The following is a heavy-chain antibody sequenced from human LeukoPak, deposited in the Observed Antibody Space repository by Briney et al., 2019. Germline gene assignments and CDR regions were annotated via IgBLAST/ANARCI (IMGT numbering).Heavy chain of an antibody. J-gene: IGHJ4*02. Sequence: KPSETLSLTCTVSGGSISSSNYYWGWIRQPPGKGLEWIGTLYYSGTTYYNPSLKSRVTISIDPSKNRFSLKLTSVTAADTAIYYCARVVASTSIDSWGQGTLVTVSS. CDR3: ARVVASTSIDS. CDR1: GGSISSSNYY. D-gene: IGHD2-15*01. CDR2: LYYSGTT. V-gene: IGHV4-39*07.